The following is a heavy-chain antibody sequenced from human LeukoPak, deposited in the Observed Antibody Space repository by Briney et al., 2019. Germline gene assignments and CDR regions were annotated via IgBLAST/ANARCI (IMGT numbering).Heavy chain of an antibody. J-gene: IGHJ5*02. CDR2: IYTTGSP. V-gene: IGHV4-61*02. CDR3: ARDRGITTARGVPSWFDP. D-gene: IGHD3-10*01. Sequence: SETLSLTCTVSGGSVSSNNYYWTWIRQPAGKGLEWNGRIYTTGSPSYSPSLKSRVTISVDTSTNQFSLKLTSVSAADTAVYYCARDRGITTARGVPSWFDPWGQGTLVTVSS. CDR1: GGSVSSNNYY.